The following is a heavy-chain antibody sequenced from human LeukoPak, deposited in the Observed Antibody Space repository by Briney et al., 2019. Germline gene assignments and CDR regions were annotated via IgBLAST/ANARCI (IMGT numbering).Heavy chain of an antibody. D-gene: IGHD6-19*01. CDR2: INPNSGGT. J-gene: IGHJ4*02. CDR1: GYTFTSYA. Sequence: GASVKVSCKASGYTFTSYAMNWVRQAPGQGLEWMGWINPNSGGTNYAQKFQGRVTMTRDTSISTAYMELSRLRSDDTAVYYCARSIAVAGTGVLVDYWGQGTLVTVSS. CDR3: ARSIAVAGTGVLVDY. V-gene: IGHV1-2*02.